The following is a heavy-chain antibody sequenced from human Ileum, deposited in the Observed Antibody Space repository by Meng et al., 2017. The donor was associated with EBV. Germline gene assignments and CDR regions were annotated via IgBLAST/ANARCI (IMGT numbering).Heavy chain of an antibody. J-gene: IGHJ5*02. Sequence: LKLLELGRGMTWPSQSVTCIVTGGDDSSASYYVNWIRQPPGQGLEWIGYIYSNGNTAYYASVESRVTLSFDMSKNKFSLKLSTVTNADKAMYYCARATTITRGHWFDPWGQGTLVTVSS. CDR3: ARATTITRGHWFDP. CDR2: IYSNGNT. V-gene: IGHV4-61*01. CDR1: GGDDSSASYY. D-gene: IGHD4-11*01.